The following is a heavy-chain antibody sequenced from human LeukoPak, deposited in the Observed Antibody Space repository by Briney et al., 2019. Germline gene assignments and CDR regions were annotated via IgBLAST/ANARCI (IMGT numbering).Heavy chain of an antibody. CDR2: IAGSDGAT. V-gene: IGHV3-23*01. J-gene: IGHJ3*02. D-gene: IGHD2-15*01. CDR3: ARDAQYCSSGSCSPGASDI. CDR1: GFIFNNYA. Sequence: PGGSLRLSCAASGFIFNNYALTWVRQAPGKGLEWVSTIAGSDGATYYADSVKGRFTISRDSSKNTLYLQMNSLRVEDTAVYYCARDAQYCSSGSCSPGASDIWGQGTMVTVSS.